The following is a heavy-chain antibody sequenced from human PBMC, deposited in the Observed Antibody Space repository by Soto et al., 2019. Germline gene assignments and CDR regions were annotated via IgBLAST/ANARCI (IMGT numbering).Heavy chain of an antibody. V-gene: IGHV3-33*01. CDR3: ARDGICGTTFRGYFDY. CDR1: GFTFSGYG. CDR2: LRYDGSNI. J-gene: IGHJ4*02. Sequence: QVQLVESGGGVVQPGRSLRLSCAASGFTFSGYGMHWVRQAPGKGLEWVAVLRYDGSNIYYADSVKGRFTISRDNSRKTLYLEMNSLSDEDTAVYYCARDGICGTTFRGYFDYWGQGTLVTVTS. D-gene: IGHD1-7*01.